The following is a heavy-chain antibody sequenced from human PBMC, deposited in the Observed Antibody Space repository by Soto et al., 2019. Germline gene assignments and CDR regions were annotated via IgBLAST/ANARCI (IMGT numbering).Heavy chain of an antibody. CDR1: GFTFSAYG. CDR2: ITFNGGEK. V-gene: IGHV3-30*19. CDR3: ARDTDDSRAYKPDY. D-gene: IGHD3-22*01. Sequence: QVQLVESGGGVVQPGRSLRLSCAASGFTFSAYGMHWGRQAPGKGLEWVALITFNGGEKYYADSFKGRFTISRDNSNDTLYLHMDSLRAEATAMYYCARDTDDSRAYKPDYWGQGTLVTVSS. J-gene: IGHJ4*02.